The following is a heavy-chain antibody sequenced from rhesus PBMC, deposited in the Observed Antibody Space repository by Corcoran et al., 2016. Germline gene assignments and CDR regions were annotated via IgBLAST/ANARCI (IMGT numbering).Heavy chain of an antibody. V-gene: IGHV4-173*01. CDR1: GGSISSNY. CDR3: AREALEQRDAFDF. CDR2: IAGSGGST. D-gene: IGHD1-20*01. Sequence: QLQLQESGPGLVKPSETLSLTCAVSGGSISSNYWSWIRQPHGKGLELIGRIAGSGGSTDYNPSLKSRVTISTDTSKNQFSLKLSSVTAADTAVYYCAREALEQRDAFDFWGQGLRVTVSS. J-gene: IGHJ3*01.